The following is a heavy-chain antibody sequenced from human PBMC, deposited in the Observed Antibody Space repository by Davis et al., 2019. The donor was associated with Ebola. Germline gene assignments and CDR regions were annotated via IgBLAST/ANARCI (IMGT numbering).Heavy chain of an antibody. CDR1: GGTFSSYA. D-gene: IGHD4-17*01. V-gene: IGHV1-69*13. J-gene: IGHJ5*02. CDR2: IIPIFGTA. CDR3: ANLLSYGDYMQPKTDGWFDP. Sequence: SVKVSCKASGGTFSSYAISWVRXAPGQAXLWFGGIIPIFGTANYAQKFQGRVTITADESTSKAYMELRSLRSEDTAVYYCANLLSYGDYMQPKTDGWFDPWGQGTLVTVSS.